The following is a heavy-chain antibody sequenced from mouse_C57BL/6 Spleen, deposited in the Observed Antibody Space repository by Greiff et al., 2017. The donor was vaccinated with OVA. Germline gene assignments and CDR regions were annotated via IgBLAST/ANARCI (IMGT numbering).Heavy chain of an antibody. D-gene: IGHD1-1*01. CDR3: ARNYYSPAWFAY. CDR2: IYPGSGST. J-gene: IGHJ3*01. V-gene: IGHV1-55*01. Sequence: QVQLQQPGAELVKPGASVKMSCKASGYTFTSYWITWVKQRPGQGLEWIGDIYPGSGSTNYNEKFKSKATLTVDTSSSTAYMQLSSLTSEDSAVYYCARNYYSPAWFAYWGQGTLVTVSA. CDR1: GYTFTSYW.